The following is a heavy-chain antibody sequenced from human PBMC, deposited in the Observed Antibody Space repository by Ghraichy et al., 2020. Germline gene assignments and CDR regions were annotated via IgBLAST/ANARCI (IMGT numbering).Heavy chain of an antibody. Sequence: GESLNISCAASGFTFSSYWMHWVRQAPGKGLVWVSRINSDGSSTSYADSVKGRFTISRDNAKNTLYLQMNSLRAEDTAVYYCASYRDAFDIWGQGTMVTVSS. CDR3: ASYRDAFDI. J-gene: IGHJ3*02. CDR2: INSDGSST. V-gene: IGHV3-74*01. CDR1: GFTFSSYW.